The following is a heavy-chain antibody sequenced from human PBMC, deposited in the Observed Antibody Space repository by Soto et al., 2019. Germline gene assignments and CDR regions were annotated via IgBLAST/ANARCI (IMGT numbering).Heavy chain of an antibody. CDR1: GYSFTSYY. V-gene: IGHV1-46*01. CDR2: INPSGGTP. J-gene: IGHJ2*01. Sequence: ASVKVSCKASGYSFTSYYIHWVRQAPGQGPEWLGIINPSGGTPTYAQKFLGRITMTRDTSTSNVYVELSSLTSDDTAVYFCARAGDRSGPWYFDLWGRGTLVTVPS. CDR3: ARAGDRSGPWYFDL. D-gene: IGHD3-22*01.